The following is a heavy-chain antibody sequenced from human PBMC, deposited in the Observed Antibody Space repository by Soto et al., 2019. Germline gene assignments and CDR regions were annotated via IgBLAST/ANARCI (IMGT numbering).Heavy chain of an antibody. CDR3: AVIAAAGTPLFDS. V-gene: IGHV4-61*01. J-gene: IGHJ4*02. Sequence: SEPLSLPWPGSGGSVSSGSGYGSWIRQPPGKGLEWIGYIYYRGSTNYNPSLKSRVTISVDTSKNQFPLNLSSVTAADTAVYYCAVIAAAGTPLFDSWGPATMVAVSS. CDR2: IYYRGST. D-gene: IGHD6-25*01. CDR1: GGSVSSGSGY.